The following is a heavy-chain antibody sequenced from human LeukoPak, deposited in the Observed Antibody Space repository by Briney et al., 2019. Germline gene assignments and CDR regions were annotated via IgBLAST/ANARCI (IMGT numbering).Heavy chain of an antibody. V-gene: IGHV4-4*07. CDR3: ARDHYYYDSSGYLPLDY. J-gene: IGHJ4*02. CDR2: IYTSGST. CDR1: GGSISSYY. D-gene: IGHD3-22*01. Sequence: SETLSLTCTVSGGSISSYYWSWLRQPAGKGLEWIGRIYTSGSTNYNPSLKSRVTMSVDTSKNQFSLKLSSGTAADTAVYYCARDHYYYDSSGYLPLDYWGQGTLVTVSS.